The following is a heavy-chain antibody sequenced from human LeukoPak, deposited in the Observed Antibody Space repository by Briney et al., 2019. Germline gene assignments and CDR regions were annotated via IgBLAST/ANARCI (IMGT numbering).Heavy chain of an antibody. CDR3: ARVNLGYYGSGSYISFDY. J-gene: IGHJ4*02. V-gene: IGHV3-7*01. Sequence: PGGSLRLSCAASGFTFSSYWMSWVHQAPGKGLEWVANIKQDGSEKYYVDSVKGRFTISRDNAKNSLYLQMNSLRAEDTAVYYCARVNLGYYGSGSYISFDYWGQGTLVTVSS. CDR1: GFTFSSYW. D-gene: IGHD3-10*01. CDR2: IKQDGSEK.